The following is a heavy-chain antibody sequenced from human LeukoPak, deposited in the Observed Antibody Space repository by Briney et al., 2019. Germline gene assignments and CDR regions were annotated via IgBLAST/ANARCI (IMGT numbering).Heavy chain of an antibody. V-gene: IGHV1-69*05. Sequence: SVKVSCKASGGTFGSYAISWVRQAPGQGLEWMGGIIPIFGTANYAQKFQGRVTITTDESTSTAYMELSSLRSEDTAVYYCARDIGGINNWFDPWGQGTLVTVSS. CDR3: ARDIGGINNWFDP. J-gene: IGHJ5*02. D-gene: IGHD3-3*01. CDR2: IIPIFGTA. CDR1: GGTFGSYA.